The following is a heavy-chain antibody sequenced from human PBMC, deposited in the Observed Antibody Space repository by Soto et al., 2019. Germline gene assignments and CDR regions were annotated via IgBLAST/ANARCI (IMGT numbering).Heavy chain of an antibody. Sequence: SLKISCAASGFIFDDCAMHWVRQAPGQGLEWVSGISWNSGNIAYADSVKGRFTISRDNAKNSLYLQMNSLRGDDTALYYCVKGYSYGLTQYFDYWGRGTLVTVSS. D-gene: IGHD5-18*01. J-gene: IGHJ4*02. CDR2: ISWNSGNI. CDR3: VKGYSYGLTQYFDY. CDR1: GFIFDDCA. V-gene: IGHV3-9*01.